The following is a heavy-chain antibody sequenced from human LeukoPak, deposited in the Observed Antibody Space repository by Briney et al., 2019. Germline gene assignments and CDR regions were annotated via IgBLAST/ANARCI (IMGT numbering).Heavy chain of an antibody. CDR1: GFTFDDYT. CDR2: ISWDGGGT. V-gene: IGHV3-43*01. J-gene: IGHJ4*02. Sequence: GRSLRLSCAASGFTFDDYTMHWVRQAPGKGLEWVSLISWDGGGTYYADSVKGRFTISRDNSKNSLYLQMNSLRTEDTALYYCAKDIGVGYCNGCLFDYWGQGTLVTVSS. CDR3: AKDIGVGYCNGCLFDY. D-gene: IGHD2-15*01.